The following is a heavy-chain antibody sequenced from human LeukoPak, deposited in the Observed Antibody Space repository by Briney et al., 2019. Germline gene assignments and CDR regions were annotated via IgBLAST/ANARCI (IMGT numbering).Heavy chain of an antibody. Sequence: GGSLRLSCTAFGFSFTNYAMTWVRQAPGKGLEWVSGITGSGGSTYYSVKGRFTISRDNSKNTLFLQMSSLRAEDTAIYYCARAGEYCSDGSCYSENYYFDYWGQGTLVTVSS. CDR2: ITGSGGST. CDR3: ARAGEYCSDGSCYSENYYFDY. J-gene: IGHJ4*02. V-gene: IGHV3-23*01. CDR1: GFSFTNYA. D-gene: IGHD2-15*01.